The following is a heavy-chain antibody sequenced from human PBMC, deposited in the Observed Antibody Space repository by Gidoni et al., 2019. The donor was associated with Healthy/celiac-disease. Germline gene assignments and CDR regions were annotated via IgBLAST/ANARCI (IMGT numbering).Heavy chain of an antibody. CDR2: ISYDGSNK. D-gene: IGHD3-3*01. J-gene: IGHJ6*03. Sequence: QVQLVESGGGVVQPGRSLRLSCAASGFTFSSYGMHWVRQAPGKGLEWVAVISYDGSNKYYADSVKGRFTISRDNSKNTLYLQMNSLRAEDTAVYYCAKGPSVHPFFGGDYYYYMDVWGKGTTVTVSS. CDR1: GFTFSSYG. V-gene: IGHV3-30*18. CDR3: AKGPSVHPFFGGDYYYYMDV.